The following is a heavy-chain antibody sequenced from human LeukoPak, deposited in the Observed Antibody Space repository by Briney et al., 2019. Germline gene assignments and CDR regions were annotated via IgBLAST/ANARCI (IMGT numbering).Heavy chain of an antibody. CDR2: ISGDGGST. CDR1: GFTFDDYA. J-gene: IGHJ4*02. Sequence: GGSLRLSCAASGFTFDDYAMHWVRQAPGKGLEWASLISGDGGSTYYADSVKGRFTISRDNSKNSLYLQMNSLRTEDTALYYCAKSLYHYYDSSGYYYDNYFDYWGQGTLVTVSS. D-gene: IGHD3-22*01. CDR3: AKSLYHYYDSSGYYYDNYFDY. V-gene: IGHV3-43*02.